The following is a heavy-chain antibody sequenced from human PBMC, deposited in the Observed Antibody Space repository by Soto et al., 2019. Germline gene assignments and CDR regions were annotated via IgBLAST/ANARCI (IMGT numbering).Heavy chain of an antibody. V-gene: IGHV3-23*01. J-gene: IGHJ5*02. CDR3: AKDQRWNSGSYLVVNWFDP. CDR1: GFTFSSYA. D-gene: IGHD1-26*01. CDR2: ISGSGGST. Sequence: GGSLRLSCAASGFTFSSYAMSWVRQAPGKGLEWVSAISGSGGSTYYADSVKGRFTISRDNSKNTLYLQMNSLRAEDTAVYYCAKDQRWNSGSYLVVNWFDPWGQGTLVTVSS.